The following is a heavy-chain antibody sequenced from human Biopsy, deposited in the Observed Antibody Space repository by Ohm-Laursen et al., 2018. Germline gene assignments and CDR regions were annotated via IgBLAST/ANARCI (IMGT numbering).Heavy chain of an antibody. CDR3: ASPTFYASGYIDVGYGY. V-gene: IGHV3-23*01. CDR2: IGGSGGST. D-gene: IGHD5-12*01. J-gene: IGHJ4*02. Sequence: SLRLSCAASGFTFRSYAMSWVRQAPGKGLEWVSGIGGSGGSTYYADSVRGRFTISRDNSESTLYLQMSSLRAEDTAVYFCASPTFYASGYIDVGYGYWGQGTLATVSS. CDR1: GFTFRSYA.